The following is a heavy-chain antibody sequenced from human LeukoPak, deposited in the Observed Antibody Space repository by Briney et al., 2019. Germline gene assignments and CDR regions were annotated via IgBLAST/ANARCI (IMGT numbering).Heavy chain of an antibody. Sequence: SETLSLTCSVSGGSISNYYWSWIRQPPGKGLEWIGYIYYTGGTSYNPSLKSRVTMSVDTSKSQFSLKLSSVSVADTAVYFCARLYCSGGSCYYLDYWGQGTLVTVSS. CDR3: ARLYCSGGSCYYLDY. CDR2: IYYTGGT. J-gene: IGHJ4*02. V-gene: IGHV4-59*01. D-gene: IGHD2-15*01. CDR1: GGSISNYY.